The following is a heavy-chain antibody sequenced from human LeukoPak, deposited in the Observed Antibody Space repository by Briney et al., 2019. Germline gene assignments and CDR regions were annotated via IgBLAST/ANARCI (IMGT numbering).Heavy chain of an antibody. CDR2: ISAYNGNT. CDR3: ARGSSGSYFSWPTASDY. Sequence: ASVKVSCKASGYTFTSYGISWVRQAPGQGLEWMGWISAYNGNTSYAQKLQGRVTMTTDTSTSTAYMELRSLRSDDTAVYYCARGSSGSYFSWPTASDYWGQGTLVTVSS. CDR1: GYTFTSYG. D-gene: IGHD1-26*01. V-gene: IGHV1-18*01. J-gene: IGHJ4*02.